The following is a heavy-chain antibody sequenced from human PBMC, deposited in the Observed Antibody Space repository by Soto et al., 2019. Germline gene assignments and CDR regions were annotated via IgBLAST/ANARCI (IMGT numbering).Heavy chain of an antibody. CDR3: ARGPYDYVWGSDPPHFDS. D-gene: IGHD3-16*02. J-gene: IGHJ4*02. CDR2: ISSSGSTI. Sequence: QVQLVESGGGLVKPGGSLRLSCAASGFTFSDYYMSWIRQAPGKGLEWVSYISSSGSTIYYSDSVKGRFTISRDHAKNSLSLQMNSLRAEDTAVYYCARGPYDYVWGSDPPHFDSWGQGNLVTVSS. CDR1: GFTFSDYY. V-gene: IGHV3-11*01.